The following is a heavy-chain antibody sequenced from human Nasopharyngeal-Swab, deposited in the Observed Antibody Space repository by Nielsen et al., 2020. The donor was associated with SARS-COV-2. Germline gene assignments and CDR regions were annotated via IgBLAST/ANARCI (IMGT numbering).Heavy chain of an antibody. CDR2: IKQDGSEK. J-gene: IGHJ4*02. CDR1: GFRFSDYF. CDR3: ARSHRDYYDSSGSDDY. V-gene: IGHV3-7*03. D-gene: IGHD3-22*01. Sequence: GGSLRLSCEASGFRFSDYFMDWVRQAPGKGLEWVANIKQDGSEKYYVDSVKGRFTISRDNAKNSLYLQMNSLRAEDTAVYYCARSHRDYYDSSGSDDYWGQGTLVTVSS.